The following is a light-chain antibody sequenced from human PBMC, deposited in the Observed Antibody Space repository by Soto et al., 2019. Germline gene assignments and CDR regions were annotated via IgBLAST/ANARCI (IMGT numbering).Light chain of an antibody. CDR1: QNITIF. CDR3: QHSYRTLVP. Sequence: DIQLTQSPSCLSASVGDRVTITCRASQNITIFLNWYQHKPGKAPKLLIYTASDLESGVPSRITGGGSGTEFTLTISSLQPEDFATYYCQHSYRTLVPFGPGTKVDIK. J-gene: IGKJ3*01. V-gene: IGKV1-39*01. CDR2: TAS.